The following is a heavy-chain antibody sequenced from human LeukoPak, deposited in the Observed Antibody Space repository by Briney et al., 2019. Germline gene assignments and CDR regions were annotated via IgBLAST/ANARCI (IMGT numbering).Heavy chain of an antibody. D-gene: IGHD2-2*02. CDR3: ARRERYCSSTSCYSYFDY. J-gene: IGHJ4*02. V-gene: IGHV4-59*01. CDR2: IYYSGST. Sequence: SETLSLTCTVSGGSISSYYWSWIRQPPGKGLEWIGYIYYSGSTNYNPSLKSRVTISVDTSKNQFSLRLSSVTAADTAVYYCARRERYCSSTSCYSYFDYWGQGALVTVSS. CDR1: GGSISSYY.